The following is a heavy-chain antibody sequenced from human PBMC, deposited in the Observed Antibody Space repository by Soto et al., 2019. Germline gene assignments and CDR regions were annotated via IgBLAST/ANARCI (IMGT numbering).Heavy chain of an antibody. J-gene: IGHJ4*02. D-gene: IGHD3-9*01. Sequence: ASVKVSCKASGYTFTSYAMHWVRQAPGQRLEWMGWINAGNGNTKYSQKFQGRVTITRDTSASTAYMELSSLRSEDTAVYYCARGALRYFDWLPVYFDYWGQGTLV. CDR1: GYTFTSYA. CDR3: ARGALRYFDWLPVYFDY. V-gene: IGHV1-3*01. CDR2: INAGNGNT.